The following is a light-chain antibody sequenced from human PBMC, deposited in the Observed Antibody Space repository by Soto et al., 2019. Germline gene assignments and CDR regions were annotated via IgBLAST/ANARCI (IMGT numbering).Light chain of an antibody. CDR1: QIINNY. Sequence: DIQMTQSPSSLSASVGDRVTITCRASQIINNYLNWYQQKPGKAPKLLIYAASSLQSGVPSRFSGSGSGTDFTLTISSLQPEDFATYYCQQSYSTPRAFGQGTKLEIK. V-gene: IGKV1-39*01. CDR2: AAS. J-gene: IGKJ2*01. CDR3: QQSYSTPRA.